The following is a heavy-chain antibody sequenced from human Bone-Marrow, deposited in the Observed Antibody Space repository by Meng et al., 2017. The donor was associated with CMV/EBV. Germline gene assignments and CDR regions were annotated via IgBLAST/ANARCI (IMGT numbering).Heavy chain of an antibody. V-gene: IGHV1-8*02. CDR2: MNPNSGNT. D-gene: IGHD1-26*01. J-gene: IGHJ4*02. CDR1: GGTFSSYA. Sequence: ASVKVSCKASGGTFSSYAISWVRQATGQGLEWMGWMNPNSGNTGYAQKFQGRVTMTRNTSISTAYMELSSLRSEDTAVYYCARVGERSGSYACVYWGQGTLVTVSS. CDR3: ARVGERSGSYACVY.